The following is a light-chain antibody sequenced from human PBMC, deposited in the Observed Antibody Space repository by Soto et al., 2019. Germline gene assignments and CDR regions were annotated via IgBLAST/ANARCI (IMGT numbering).Light chain of an antibody. V-gene: IGLV2-8*01. CDR1: SSDIGSYVF. CDR2: EVT. J-gene: IGLJ2*01. CDR3: SIYAGGNSVI. Sequence: QSALTQPHSASGSPGQSVAVSCTGTSSDIGSYVFVSWYQQHPGKAPKLLIYEVTKRPSGVPDRFSGSKSGNTASLTVSGLKVEDEADYYCSIYAGGNSVIFGGGTKLTVL.